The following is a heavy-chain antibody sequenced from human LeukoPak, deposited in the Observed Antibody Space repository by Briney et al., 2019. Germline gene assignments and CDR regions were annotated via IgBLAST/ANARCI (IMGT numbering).Heavy chain of an antibody. D-gene: IGHD1-1*01. V-gene: IGHV3-66*01. CDR3: AREGGSLTKVTYYGLDV. Sequence: AGGSLRLSCAASGFSVSHHNLNWVRQAPGRGLEWVASVDDTGTHYADSVKGRFDISTDTSKNMASLHLSDVRDDDTGLYFCAREGGSLTKVTYYGLDVWGPGTTVIVSS. CDR1: GFSVSHHN. CDR2: VDDTGT. J-gene: IGHJ6*02.